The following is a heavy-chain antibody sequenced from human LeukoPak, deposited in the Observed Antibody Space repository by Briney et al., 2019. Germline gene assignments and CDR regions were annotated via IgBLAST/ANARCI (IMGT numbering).Heavy chain of an antibody. V-gene: IGHV1-24*01. CDR1: GYTLTELS. CDR2: FDPEDGET. CDR3: ATGLALRFLEWPGPTNS. J-gene: IGHJ4*02. D-gene: IGHD3-3*01. Sequence: ASVKVSCKVSGYTLTELSMHWVRQAPGKGLEWMGGFDPEDGETIYAQKFQGRVTMTEDTSTDTAYMELSSLRSEDTAVYYCATGLALRFLEWPGPTNSWGQGTLVTVSS.